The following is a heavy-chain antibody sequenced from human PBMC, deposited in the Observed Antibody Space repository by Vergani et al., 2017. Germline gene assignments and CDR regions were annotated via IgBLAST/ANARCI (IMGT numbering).Heavy chain of an antibody. D-gene: IGHD2-21*02. V-gene: IGHV1-69*01. CDR3: ARNPYCGGDCYSDAFDI. Sequence: QVQLVQSGAEVKKPGSSVKVSCKASGGTFSSYGISWVRQAPGQGLEWMGGIIPIFGTANYAQKFQGRVTITADESTSTTYMEMSSLRSEDTAVYYCARNPYCGGDCYSDAFDIWGQGTMVTVSS. CDR1: GGTFSSYG. CDR2: IIPIFGTA. J-gene: IGHJ3*02.